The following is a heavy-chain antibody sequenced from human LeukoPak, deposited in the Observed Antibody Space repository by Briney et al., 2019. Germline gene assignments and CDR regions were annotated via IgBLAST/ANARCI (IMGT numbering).Heavy chain of an antibody. CDR1: GYTFTSYG. J-gene: IGHJ1*01. CDR3: ARDRSGYFDWLFGEYFQH. V-gene: IGHV1-18*01. D-gene: IGHD3-9*01. CDR2: ISAYNGNT. Sequence: GASVKVSCKASGYTFTSYGISWVRQAPGQGLEWMGWISAYNGNTNYAQKLQGRVTMTTDTSTSTAYMELRSLRSADTAVYYCARDRSGYFDWLFGEYFQHWGQGTLVTVSS.